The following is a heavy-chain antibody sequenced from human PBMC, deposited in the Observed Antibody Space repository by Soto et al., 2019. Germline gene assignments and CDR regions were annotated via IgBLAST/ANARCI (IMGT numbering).Heavy chain of an antibody. CDR2: IIPIFGTA. J-gene: IGHJ6*02. CDR3: ASRYYYDSSGYFNYYGMDV. CDR1: GGTFSSYA. D-gene: IGHD3-22*01. Sequence: QVQLVRSGAEVKKPGSSVKVSCKASGGTFSSYAISWVRQAPGQGLEWMGGIIPIFGTANYAQKFQGRVTITADESTSTAYMELSSLRSEDTAVYYCASRYYYDSSGYFNYYGMDVWGQGTTVTVSS. V-gene: IGHV1-69*01.